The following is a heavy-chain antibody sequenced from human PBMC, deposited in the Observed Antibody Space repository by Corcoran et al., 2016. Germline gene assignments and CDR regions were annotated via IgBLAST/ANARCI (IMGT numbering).Heavy chain of an antibody. V-gene: IGHV1-69*01. Sequence: QVQLVQSGAEVKKPGSSVKVSGRASGSTFSSYAINWVRQAPGQGLEWMGGIIPIFGTTNYAQRFQGRVTITADESTNTAYMELSSLRSEETAVYYCARDRGFGVVRNCMDVWGQGTTVTVSS. CDR2: IIPIFGTT. D-gene: IGHD3-3*01. CDR3: ARDRGFGVVRNCMDV. J-gene: IGHJ6*02. CDR1: GSTFSSYA.